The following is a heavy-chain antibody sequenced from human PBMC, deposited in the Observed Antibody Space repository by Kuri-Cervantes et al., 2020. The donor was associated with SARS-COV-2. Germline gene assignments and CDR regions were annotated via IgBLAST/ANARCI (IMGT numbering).Heavy chain of an antibody. V-gene: IGHV4-59*12. J-gene: IGHJ5*02. CDR3: ARVTGSSSWYDSRPNHNWFDP. CDR2: IYYSGNT. D-gene: IGHD6-13*01. CDR1: GGSISSYY. Sequence: SETLSLTCTVSGGSISSYYWSWIRQPPGKGLEWIGYIYYSGNTYYNPSLKSRVTISVDRSKNQFSLKLSSVTAADTAVYYCARVTGSSSWYDSRPNHNWFDPWGQGTLVTVSS.